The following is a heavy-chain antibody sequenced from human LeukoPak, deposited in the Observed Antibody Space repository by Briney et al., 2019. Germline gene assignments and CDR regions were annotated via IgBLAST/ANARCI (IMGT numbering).Heavy chain of an antibody. V-gene: IGHV3-23*01. CDR3: AKHSPYASYSGSSGGSFIDY. J-gene: IGHJ4*02. D-gene: IGHD6-6*01. CDR1: GFTFSSYA. Sequence: GGSLRLSCAAAGFTFSSYAMSWVRQAPGKGLEWVAAISGSGGSTYYADSVRGRFTISRDNSKNTLYLQVNSLIAEDKGVYYCAKHSPYASYSGSSGGSFIDYWGEGTLVTVSS. CDR2: ISGSGGST.